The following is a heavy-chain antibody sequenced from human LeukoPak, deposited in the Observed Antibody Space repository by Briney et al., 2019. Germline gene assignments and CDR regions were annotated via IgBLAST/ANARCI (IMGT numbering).Heavy chain of an antibody. CDR1: GYTFTGYY. Sequence: ASVKVSCKASGYTFTGYYMHWVRQAPGQGLEWMGWINPNSGGTNYAQKFQGRVTMTRDTSISTAYMELSRLRSDDTAVYYCAREEQQLVGGVISWFDPWGQGTLVTVSS. CDR3: AREEQQLVGGVISWFDP. CDR2: INPNSGGT. V-gene: IGHV1-2*02. J-gene: IGHJ5*02. D-gene: IGHD6-13*01.